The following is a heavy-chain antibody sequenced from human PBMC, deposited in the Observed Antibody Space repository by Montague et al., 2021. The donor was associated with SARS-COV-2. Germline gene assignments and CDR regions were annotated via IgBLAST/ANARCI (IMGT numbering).Heavy chain of an antibody. CDR2: IDEIGVT. J-gene: IGHJ4*02. CDR1: GFIFDDYA. D-gene: IGHD3-16*01. Sequence: SLRLSCAASGFIFDDYAMHWVRQAPGKGLEWVTSIDEIGVTYYVDSVKGRFTIPRDNPRTSLYLQMNSLRADDTAVYFCARDFWGPQNWGQGTLVTVSS. CDR3: ARDFWGPQN. V-gene: IGHV3-7*01.